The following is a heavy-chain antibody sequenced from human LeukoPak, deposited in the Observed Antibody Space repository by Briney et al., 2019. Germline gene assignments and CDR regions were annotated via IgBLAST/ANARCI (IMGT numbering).Heavy chain of an antibody. CDR2: ISYDGSKK. CDR3: ARDSGSSGYSIGTTNFDI. CDR1: GFAFNNYA. J-gene: IGHJ3*02. V-gene: IGHV3-30*01. D-gene: IGHD6-13*01. Sequence: PGGSLRLSCAASGFAFNNYAMHWVRQAPGKGLEWVAVISYDGSKKYYADFVKGRFTISRDNSKNTLYLQTNSLRPEDTAVYYCARDSGSSGYSIGTTNFDIWGQGTMVTVSS.